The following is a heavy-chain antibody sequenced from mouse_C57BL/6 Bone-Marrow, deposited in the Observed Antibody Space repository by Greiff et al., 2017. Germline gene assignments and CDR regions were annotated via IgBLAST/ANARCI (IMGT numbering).Heavy chain of an antibody. CDR3: ATDYYGSSYWWYFEV. CDR1: GYTFTSYG. Sequence: VQLQQSGAELARPGASVTLSCKASGYTFTSYGISWVKQRTGQGLEWIGEIYPRSGNTYYNEKFKGKATLTADKSSSTAYMELRSLTSEDSAVYFCATDYYGSSYWWYFEVWGTGTTVTVSS. V-gene: IGHV1-81*01. D-gene: IGHD1-1*01. J-gene: IGHJ1*03. CDR2: IYPRSGNT.